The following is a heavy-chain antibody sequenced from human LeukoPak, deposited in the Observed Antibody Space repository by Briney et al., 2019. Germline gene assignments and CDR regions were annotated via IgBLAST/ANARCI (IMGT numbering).Heavy chain of an antibody. CDR3: ARNGAAGTPNRFFNWFDP. Sequence: GESLKISCKGSGYSFSTYWIARVRQMPGKGLEWMGLIYPGNSDTRYSPPFQGQVTISADKSIDTAYLQWSSLQASDTAIYYCARNGAAGTPNRFFNWFDPWGQGTLVTVSS. V-gene: IGHV5-51*01. CDR1: GYSFSTYW. D-gene: IGHD6-13*01. CDR2: IYPGNSDT. J-gene: IGHJ5*02.